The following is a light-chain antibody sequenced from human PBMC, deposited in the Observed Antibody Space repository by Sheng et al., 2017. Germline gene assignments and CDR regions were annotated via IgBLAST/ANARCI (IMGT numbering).Light chain of an antibody. CDR1: QSLSNN. CDR3: QQYNNWPRT. Sequence: EILMTQSPATLSASPGEGATLSCRASQSLSNNLAWYQQKPGQAPRLLIYGASTRATGIPARFSGSGSGTEFTLTISSLQSEDFAVYYCQQYNNWPRTFGQGTKVEIK. J-gene: IGKJ1*01. V-gene: IGKV3-15*01. CDR2: GAS.